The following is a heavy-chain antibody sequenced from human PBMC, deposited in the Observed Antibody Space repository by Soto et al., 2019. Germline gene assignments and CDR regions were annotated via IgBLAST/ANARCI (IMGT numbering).Heavy chain of an antibody. CDR2: IYPNDADT. Sequence: EVRLAQSGGEVKKPGESLKISCKGSGYSFTYYWIAWVCQRPGKDLEWMGIIYPNDADTRYNPAFQGQVTISADKSISTAYLQWTSLKTSDTAMYYCARVPSVVTPGNDYFGVDVWGQGTTVIVSS. J-gene: IGHJ6*02. V-gene: IGHV5-51*01. CDR1: GYSFTYYW. D-gene: IGHD2-15*01. CDR3: ARVPSVVTPGNDYFGVDV.